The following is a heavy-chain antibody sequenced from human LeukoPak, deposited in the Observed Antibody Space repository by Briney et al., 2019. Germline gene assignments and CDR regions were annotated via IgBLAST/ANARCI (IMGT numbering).Heavy chain of an antibody. V-gene: IGHV3-7*01. Sequence: GGPLRLSCAASGFTFSSYWMSWVRQAPGKGLEWVANIKQDGSEKYYVDSVKGRFTISRDNSKNTLYLQMNSLRAEDTAVYYCAKEPNIRYYDFWSGYYHDAFDIWGQGTMVTVSS. CDR2: IKQDGSEK. D-gene: IGHD3-3*01. J-gene: IGHJ3*02. CDR1: GFTFSSYW. CDR3: AKEPNIRYYDFWSGYYHDAFDI.